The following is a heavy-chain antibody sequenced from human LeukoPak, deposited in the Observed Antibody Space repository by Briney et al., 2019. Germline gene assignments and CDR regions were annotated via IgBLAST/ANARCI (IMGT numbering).Heavy chain of an antibody. CDR2: INHSGST. J-gene: IGHJ4*02. V-gene: IGHV4-34*01. CDR1: GGSISSYY. CDR3: ARVYSSSWYLDY. Sequence: PSETLSLTCTVSGGSISSYYWSWIRQPPGKGLEWIGEINHSGSTNYNPSLKSRVTISVDTSKNQFSLKLSSVTAADTAVYYCARVYSSSWYLDYWGQGTLVTVSS. D-gene: IGHD6-13*01.